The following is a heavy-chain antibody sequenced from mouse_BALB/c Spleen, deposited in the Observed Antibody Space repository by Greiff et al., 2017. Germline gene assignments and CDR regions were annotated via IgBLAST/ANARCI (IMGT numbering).Heavy chain of an antibody. CDR2: ISSGGSYT. Sequence: EVKLMESGGDLVKPGGSLKLSCAASGFTFSSYGMSWVRQTPDKRLEWVATISSGGSYTYYPDSVKGRFTISRDNAKNTLYLQMSSLKSEDTAMYYCARGEYGNYFDYWGQGTTLTVSS. J-gene: IGHJ2*01. CDR1: GFTFSSYG. V-gene: IGHV5-6*01. D-gene: IGHD2-10*02. CDR3: ARGEYGNYFDY.